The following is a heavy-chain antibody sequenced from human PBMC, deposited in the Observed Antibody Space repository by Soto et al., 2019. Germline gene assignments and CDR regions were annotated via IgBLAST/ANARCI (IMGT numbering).Heavy chain of an antibody. V-gene: IGHV3-23*01. CDR2: ISGSGGST. D-gene: IGHD1-26*01. Sequence: PGGSLILSCAASGFTFISYAMRGVRQAPGKGLEWVSAISGSGGSTYYADSVKGRFTISRDNSKNTLYLQMNSLRAEDTAVYYCARRGSGSDYDYWGQGTLVTVSS. CDR3: ARRGSGSDYDY. J-gene: IGHJ4*02. CDR1: GFTFISYA.